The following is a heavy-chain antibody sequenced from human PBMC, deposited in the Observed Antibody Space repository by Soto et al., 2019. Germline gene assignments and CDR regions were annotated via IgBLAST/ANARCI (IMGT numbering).Heavy chain of an antibody. V-gene: IGHV4-39*01. CDR3: HLFGELLNLFDY. CDR2: IYYSGST. D-gene: IGHD3-10*02. Sequence: PSETLSLTCTVSGGSIRSSSYYWGWIRQPPGKGLEWIGSIYYSGSTYYNPSLKGRVTISVDTSKNQFSLKLSSVTAADTAVYYCHLFGELLNLFDYWGQGTLVTVSS. CDR1: GGSIRSSSYY. J-gene: IGHJ4*02.